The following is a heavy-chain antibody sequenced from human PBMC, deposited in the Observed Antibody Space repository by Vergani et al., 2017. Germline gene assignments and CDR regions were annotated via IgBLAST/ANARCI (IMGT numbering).Heavy chain of an antibody. CDR2: IKCDGDTI. D-gene: IGHD3-3*01. V-gene: IGHV3-74*01. CDR3: ARARKFRFGVVWENSLDP. Sequence: VELVESGGGFVQPGGSLRLSCAASGFTFNEYWMHWARQVPGKGLVWVSGIKCDGDTISYADSVKGRFTISRDNAKNTLFLQMNSLRAEDTAVYYCARARKFRFGVVWENSLDPWGKGTLVTVSS. CDR1: GFTFNEYW. J-gene: IGHJ5*02.